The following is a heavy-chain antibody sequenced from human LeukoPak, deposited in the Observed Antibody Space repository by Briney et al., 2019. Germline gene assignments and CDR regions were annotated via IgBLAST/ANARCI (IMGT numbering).Heavy chain of an antibody. V-gene: IGHV3-74*01. Sequence: GGSLRLSCAASGFTFSSYWMHWVRQAPGKGLVWVSRINSGGSSTSYADSVKGRFTISRDNAKNTLYLQMNSLRAEDTAVYYCARGDGVLYYYYYYGMDVWGQGTTVTVSS. CDR3: ARGDGVLYYYYYYGMDV. CDR1: GFTFSSYW. CDR2: INSGGSST. D-gene: IGHD4-17*01. J-gene: IGHJ6*02.